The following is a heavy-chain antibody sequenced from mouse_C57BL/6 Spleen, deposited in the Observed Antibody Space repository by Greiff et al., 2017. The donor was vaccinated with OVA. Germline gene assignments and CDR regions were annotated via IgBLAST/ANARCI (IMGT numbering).Heavy chain of an antibody. J-gene: IGHJ2*01. Sequence: VQGVESGPELVKPGASVKISCKASGYAFSSSWMNWVKQRPGKGLEWIGRIYPGDGDTNYNGKFKGKATLTADKSSSTAYMQLSSLTSEDSAVYFCARWRDYDVGYYFDYWGQGTTLTVSS. CDR2: IYPGDGDT. V-gene: IGHV1-82*01. CDR3: ARWRDYDVGYYFDY. D-gene: IGHD2-4*01. CDR1: GYAFSSSW.